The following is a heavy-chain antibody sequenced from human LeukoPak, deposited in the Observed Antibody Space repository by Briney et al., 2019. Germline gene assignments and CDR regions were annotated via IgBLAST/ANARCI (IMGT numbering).Heavy chain of an antibody. Sequence: SETLSLTCTVSGGSISSYYWSWIRQPAGKGLEWIGRVYSSGGTNYISSLKSRVTISIDTSKSQFSLELTSVTAADTAVYSCARGGHYDATHFDYYHVMDVWGKGTTVSVSS. CDR3: ARGGHYDATHFDYYHVMDV. J-gene: IGHJ6*04. CDR1: GGSISSYY. V-gene: IGHV4-4*07. CDR2: VYSSGGT. D-gene: IGHD4-17*01.